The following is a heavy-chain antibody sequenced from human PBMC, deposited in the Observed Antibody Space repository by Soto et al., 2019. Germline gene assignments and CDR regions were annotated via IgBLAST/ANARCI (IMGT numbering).Heavy chain of an antibody. CDR2: VYYSGTT. J-gene: IGHJ4*02. CDR1: GGSVSDKTYY. D-gene: IGHD4-17*01. Sequence: SETLSLTCSVSGGSVSDKTYYWSWIRQPPGKRLEWIGYVYYSGTTNYNPSLQSRVTISVDLSKNRFSLRLSSVTTADTALYYCARTTAVPNTLRSRYFFDYWGQGTLVTVSS. CDR3: ARTTAVPNTLRSRYFFDY. V-gene: IGHV4-61*01.